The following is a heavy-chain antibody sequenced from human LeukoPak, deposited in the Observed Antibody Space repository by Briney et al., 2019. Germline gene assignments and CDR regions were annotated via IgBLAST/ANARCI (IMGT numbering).Heavy chain of an antibody. CDR1: GGSISSSSYY. CDR2: IYYSGST. CDR3: ATYKRGIPHEY. J-gene: IGHJ4*02. D-gene: IGHD1-1*01. V-gene: IGHV4-39*01. Sequence: ASETLSLTCTVSGGSISSSSYYWGWIRQPPGKGLEWIVSIYYSGSTYYNPSLKSRVTISVDTTKNQFSLKLSSVTAADTAVYYCATYKRGIPHEYWGQGTLVTVSS.